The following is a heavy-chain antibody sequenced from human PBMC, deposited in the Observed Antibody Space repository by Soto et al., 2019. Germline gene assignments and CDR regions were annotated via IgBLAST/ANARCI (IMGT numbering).Heavy chain of an antibody. CDR3: VRDGTKTLRDWFDP. V-gene: IGHV4-4*07. D-gene: IGHD1-1*01. CDR1: GASISGYY. J-gene: IGHJ5*02. CDR2: IYATGTT. Sequence: TCETLSLTCTVSGASISGYYWSWIRKSAGKGLEWIGRIYATGTTDYNPSLKSRVMMSVDTSKKQFSLKLRSVTAADTAVYYCVRDGTKTLRDWFDPWGQGISVTVS.